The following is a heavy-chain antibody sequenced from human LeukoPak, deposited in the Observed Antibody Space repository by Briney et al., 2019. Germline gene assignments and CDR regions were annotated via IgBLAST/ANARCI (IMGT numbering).Heavy chain of an antibody. CDR2: INPSGGST. J-gene: IGHJ4*02. CDR1: GYTFTSYY. D-gene: IGHD6-19*01. CDR3: ARRMAGTFSFDY. V-gene: IGHV1-46*01. Sequence: ASVKVSCKASGYTFTSYYMHWVRQAPGQGLEWMGIINPSGGSTSYAQKFQGRVTMTGDTSTSTVYMELSSLRSEDTAVYYCARRMAGTFSFDYWGQGTLVTVSS.